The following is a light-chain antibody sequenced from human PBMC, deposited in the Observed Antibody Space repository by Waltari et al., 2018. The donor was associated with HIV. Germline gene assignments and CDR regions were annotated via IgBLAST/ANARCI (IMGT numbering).Light chain of an antibody. CDR2: GVN. CDR3: YSYAGTSRL. J-gene: IGLJ2*01. CDR1: ISDVGGNKY. V-gene: IGLV2-11*01. Sequence: QSALTQPRSLSGSPGQSVSISCTGIISDVGGNKYVSWYQQYPGKAPKPILSGVNNGPYGVPFCLSRSKSGNTASLTISGLQAADVADYCCYSYAGTSRLFGGGTKLTVL.